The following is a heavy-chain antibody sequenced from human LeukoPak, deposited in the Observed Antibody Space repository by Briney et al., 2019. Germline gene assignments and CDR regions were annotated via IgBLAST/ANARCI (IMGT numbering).Heavy chain of an antibody. CDR2: IHVSGGT. CDR3: AKGTSTVVTPNYYYYYSMDV. V-gene: IGHV4-4*09. Sequence: SSETLSLSCTVSGASINSYYWNWIRQSPGKGLEWIGYIHVSGGTSYDPSLKSRVTISIDTSKNQFSLKLSSVTAADTAVYYCAKGTSTVVTPNYYYYYSMDVWGKGTTVTVSS. CDR1: GASINSYY. D-gene: IGHD4-23*01. J-gene: IGHJ6*03.